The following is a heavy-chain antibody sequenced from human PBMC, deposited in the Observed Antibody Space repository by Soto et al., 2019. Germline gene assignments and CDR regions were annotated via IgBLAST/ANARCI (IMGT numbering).Heavy chain of an antibody. Sequence: AGGSLRLSCAASGFTFSSYAMSWVRQAPGKGLEWVSAISGSGGSTYYADSVKGRFTISRDNSKNTLYLQMNSLRAEDTAVYYCAKAKYALRDFDYWGQGTLVTVSS. J-gene: IGHJ4*02. V-gene: IGHV3-23*01. CDR2: ISGSGGST. CDR1: GFTFSSYA. D-gene: IGHD4-17*01. CDR3: AKAKYALRDFDY.